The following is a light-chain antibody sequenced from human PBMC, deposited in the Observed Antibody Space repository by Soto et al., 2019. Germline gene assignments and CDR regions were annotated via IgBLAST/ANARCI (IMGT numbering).Light chain of an antibody. CDR2: DAS. J-gene: IGKJ4*01. CDR1: QSVSSY. V-gene: IGKV3-11*01. CDR3: QQRSNWQLT. Sequence: EIVLTQSPATLSLSPGERATLSCRASQSVSSYFAWYQQKPGQAPRLLIYDASNRATAIPARFSGSGSGTDFTHTISSLEPEDFAVYYCQQRSNWQLTFGGGTKVEIK.